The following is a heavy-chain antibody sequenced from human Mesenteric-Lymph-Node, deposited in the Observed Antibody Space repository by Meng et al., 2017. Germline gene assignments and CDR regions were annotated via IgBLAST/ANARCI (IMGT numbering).Heavy chain of an antibody. J-gene: IGHJ4*02. CDR2: INHSGST. D-gene: IGHD6-19*01. CDR1: GGSFSGYY. V-gene: IGHV4-34*01. Sequence: SETLSLTCAVYGGSFSGYYWSWIRQPPGKGLEWIGEINHSGSTNYNPSLKSRVTISVDTSKNQFSLKLSSVTAADTAVYYCARSLIAVAGNDYWGQGTLVTVSS. CDR3: ARSLIAVAGNDY.